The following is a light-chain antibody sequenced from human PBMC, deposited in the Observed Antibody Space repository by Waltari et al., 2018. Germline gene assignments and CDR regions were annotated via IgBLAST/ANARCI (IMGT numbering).Light chain of an antibody. CDR2: AAS. J-gene: IGKJ1*01. V-gene: IGKV1-39*01. CDR1: QTISRY. Sequence: DIQMTQSPSSLSASVGDRVTITCRASQTISRYLNWYQQKPGKAPNLLISAASSLQSGVPSRFSGHGSGRAVTLIITSLQPEDFATYYCQESYSFTRTFGQGTKVEIK. CDR3: QESYSFTRT.